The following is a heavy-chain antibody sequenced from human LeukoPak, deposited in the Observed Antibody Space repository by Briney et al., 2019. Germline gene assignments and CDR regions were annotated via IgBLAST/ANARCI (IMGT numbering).Heavy chain of an antibody. D-gene: IGHD3-10*01. CDR2: IYPGDSDT. Sequence: GESLKISCKGFGYSFTSYWIGWVRQMPGKGLEWMGIIYPGDSDTRYCPSFQGQVTISADKSISTAYLQWSSLKASDTAMYYCARQGWFGDLFPHWSDPWGQGTLVTVSS. CDR3: ARQGWFGDLFPHWSDP. J-gene: IGHJ5*02. CDR1: GYSFTSYW. V-gene: IGHV5-51*01.